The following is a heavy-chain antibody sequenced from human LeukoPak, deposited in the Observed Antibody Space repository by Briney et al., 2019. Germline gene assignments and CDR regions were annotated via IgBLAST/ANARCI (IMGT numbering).Heavy chain of an antibody. Sequence: SETLSLTCTVSGGSISSYYWSRIRQPAGKGLEWIGRIYTSGSTNYNPSLKSRVAMSVDTSKNQFSLKLSSVTAADTAVYYCARDWITPRSSGWYEGWFDPWGQGTLVTVSS. D-gene: IGHD6-19*01. CDR1: GGSISSYY. CDR3: ARDWITPRSSGWYEGWFDP. V-gene: IGHV4-4*07. CDR2: IYTSGST. J-gene: IGHJ5*02.